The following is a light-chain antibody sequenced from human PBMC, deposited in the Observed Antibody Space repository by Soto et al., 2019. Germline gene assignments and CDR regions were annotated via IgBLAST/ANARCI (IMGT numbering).Light chain of an antibody. CDR1: QGIRND. V-gene: IGKV1-17*01. CDR3: LQQHSYPYT. J-gene: IGKJ2*01. Sequence: DIQMTQSPSSLSASVGDRVTITCRASQGIRNDLGWYQQKPGKAPNRLIYAASSLHSGVPSRFSSTGSGSVFTLTICSLQPEDFATYYRLQQHSYPYTFGQGTKLEIK. CDR2: AAS.